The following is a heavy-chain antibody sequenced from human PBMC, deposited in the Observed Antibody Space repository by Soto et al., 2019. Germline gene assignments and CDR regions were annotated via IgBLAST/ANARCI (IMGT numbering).Heavy chain of an antibody. V-gene: IGHV3-15*01. D-gene: IGHD7-27*01. Sequence: EVQLVESGGGVVKPGGSLRLSCTASGFSFNTASMTWVRQAPGKGLQWVGRIKSKGVGDYATSVIGRFFISRDDSKNTVYLPMTNLRADATPVYYCSTPRGGDEFASGMARWGQGMDPWGRVTTVSV. CDR2: IKSKGVG. CDR3: STPRGGDEFASGMARWGQGMDP. J-gene: IGHJ6*02. CDR1: GFSFNTAS.